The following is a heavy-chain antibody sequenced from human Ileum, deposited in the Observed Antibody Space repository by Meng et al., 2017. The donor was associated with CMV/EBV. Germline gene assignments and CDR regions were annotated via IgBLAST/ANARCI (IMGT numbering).Heavy chain of an antibody. J-gene: IGHJ4*02. CDR1: GYTFTSYY. CDR2: INPSGGST. Sequence: CQSSGYTFTSYYLHWVRQAPGQGLEWMGIINPSGGSTTYAQRFQGRVTMTRDTSTSTVYMDLSSLTSEDTALYYCAREMASTYFFDYWGQGTLVTSPQ. D-gene: IGHD5-24*01. CDR3: AREMASTYFFDY. V-gene: IGHV1-46*01.